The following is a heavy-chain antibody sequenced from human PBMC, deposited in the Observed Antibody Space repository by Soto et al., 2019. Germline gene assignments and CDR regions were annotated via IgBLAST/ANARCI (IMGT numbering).Heavy chain of an antibody. V-gene: IGHV3-21*01. CDR2: ISSSSSYI. D-gene: IGHD6-6*01. J-gene: IGHJ3*02. CDR1: GFTFSSYS. Sequence: GESLKISCAASGFTFSSYSMNWVRQAPGKGLEWVSSISSSSSYIYYADSVKGRFTISRDNAKNSLYLQMNSLRAEDTAVYYCAREYSSSAFDIWGQGTMVTVSS. CDR3: AREYSSSAFDI.